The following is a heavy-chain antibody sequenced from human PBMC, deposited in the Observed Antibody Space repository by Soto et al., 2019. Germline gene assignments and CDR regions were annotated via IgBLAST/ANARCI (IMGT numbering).Heavy chain of an antibody. D-gene: IGHD3-16*01. V-gene: IGHV3-23*01. Sequence: EVQLLESGGGLVQPGGSLRLSCAASGFTFSTYAMNWVRQAPGKGLEWVSGISGSGGSTWYADSVKGRFTISRDNXXNRRYLQMNSLRAEDTAVYYCGEAQGPPPLWGMDVWGKGTTVTVSS. J-gene: IGHJ6*04. CDR3: GEAQGPPPLWGMDV. CDR1: GFTFSTYA. CDR2: ISGSGGST.